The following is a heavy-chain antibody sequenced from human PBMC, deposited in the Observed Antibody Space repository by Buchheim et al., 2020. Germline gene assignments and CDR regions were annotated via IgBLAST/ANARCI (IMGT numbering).Heavy chain of an antibody. CDR2: ISGVSITT. V-gene: IGHV3-23*01. CDR1: GFIFSSYA. J-gene: IGHJ4*02. CDR3: AKATYTYDTGYFDY. Sequence: EVQLLESGGGLVQPGESLRLSCAAPGFIFSSYAMSWVRQAPGKGLEWVSAISGVSITTYYAHSVKGRFTISRDDSKSTLYLQMNSLRVEDTAVYYCAKATYTYDTGYFDYWGQGTL. D-gene: IGHD3-9*01.